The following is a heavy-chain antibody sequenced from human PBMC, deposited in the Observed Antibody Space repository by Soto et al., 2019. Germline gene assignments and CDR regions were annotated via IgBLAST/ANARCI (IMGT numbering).Heavy chain of an antibody. CDR1: GGSISSGGYS. CDR2: IYHSGST. D-gene: IGHD3-10*01. CDR3: ARAIGWFGELLGGYYFDY. J-gene: IGHJ4*02. Sequence: QLQLQESGSGLVKPSQTLSLTCAVSGGSISSGGYSWSWIRQPQGKGLAWIGYIYHSGSTYYNPSLKSRVTISVDRSKNQFSLKLSSVNAADTAVYYCARAIGWFGELLGGYYFDYWGQGTLVTVSS. V-gene: IGHV4-30-2*01.